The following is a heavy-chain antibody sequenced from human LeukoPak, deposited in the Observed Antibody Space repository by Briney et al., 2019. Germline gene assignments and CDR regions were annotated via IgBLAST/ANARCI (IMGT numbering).Heavy chain of an antibody. CDR1: GFTFSSYH. J-gene: IGHJ3*02. Sequence: GGSLRLSCAVSGFTFSSYHMTWVRQAPGKGLKWVSAISGSGSTTYYADPVEGRFTISRDNSKNTLYLQMNSLSAEDTAVYYCAHYSTGVNYGGLAFDIWGQGTMVTVSS. D-gene: IGHD2-8*02. V-gene: IGHV3-23*01. CDR2: ISGSGSTT. CDR3: AHYSTGVNYGGLAFDI.